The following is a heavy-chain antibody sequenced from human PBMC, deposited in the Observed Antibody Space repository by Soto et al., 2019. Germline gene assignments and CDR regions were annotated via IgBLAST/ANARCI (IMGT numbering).Heavy chain of an antibody. Sequence: SETLSLTCTVSGGSISSSSYYWGWIRQPPGKGLEWIGSIYYSGSTYYNPSLKSRVTISVDTSKNQFSLKLSSVTAADTAVYYCASSLYYDFWSGYYDYYYGMDVWGQGTTVTVS. V-gene: IGHV4-39*01. CDR2: IYYSGST. D-gene: IGHD3-3*01. CDR3: ASSLYYDFWSGYYDYYYGMDV. J-gene: IGHJ6*02. CDR1: GGSISSSSYY.